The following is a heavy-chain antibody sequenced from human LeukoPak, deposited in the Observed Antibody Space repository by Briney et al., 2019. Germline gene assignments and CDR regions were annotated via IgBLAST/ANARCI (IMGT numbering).Heavy chain of an antibody. CDR3: ARDKQFLEWLSYMFDY. V-gene: IGHV3-11*04. Sequence: PGGSLRLSCAASGFTFSGDYMSWIRQAPGKGLEWVSYISSVGSSTVYADSVKGRFTISRDNSKNRMYLQMNSLRAEDTAVYYCARDKQFLEWLSYMFDYWGQGTLVTVSS. D-gene: IGHD3-3*01. CDR2: ISSVGSST. CDR1: GFTFSGDY. J-gene: IGHJ4*02.